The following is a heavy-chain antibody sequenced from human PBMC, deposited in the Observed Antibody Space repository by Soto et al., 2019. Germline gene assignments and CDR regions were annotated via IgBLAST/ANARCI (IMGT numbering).Heavy chain of an antibody. CDR3: AREERQWLVTYYYYGMDV. CDR1: GYNFTSYY. V-gene: IGHV1-46*01. D-gene: IGHD6-19*01. J-gene: IGHJ6*02. Sequence: ASVKVSCKASGYNFTSYYMHWVRQAPGQGLEWMGIINPSGGSTSYAQKFQGRVTMTGDTSTSTVYMELSSLRSEDTAVYYCAREERQWLVTYYYYGMDVWGQGTTVTVSS. CDR2: INPSGGST.